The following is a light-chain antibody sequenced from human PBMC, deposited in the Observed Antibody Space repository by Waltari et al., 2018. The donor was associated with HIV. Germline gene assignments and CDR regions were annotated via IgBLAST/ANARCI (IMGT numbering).Light chain of an antibody. J-gene: IGKJ3*01. Sequence: EIVLTQSPGTLSLSPGERATLSCRASQCVSKNYLAWYQQKSGQAPRLLIYGASSRATGIADRFSGSGSGTDFTLTISRLEPEDFAVYYCQQYGSSPCTFGPGTKVDVK. CDR1: QCVSKNY. CDR2: GAS. V-gene: IGKV3-20*01. CDR3: QQYGSSPCT.